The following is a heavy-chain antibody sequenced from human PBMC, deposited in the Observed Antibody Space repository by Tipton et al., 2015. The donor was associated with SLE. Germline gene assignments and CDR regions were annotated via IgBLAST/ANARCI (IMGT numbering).Heavy chain of an antibody. D-gene: IGHD2-8*02. Sequence: SLRLSCAASGFTFSSYDMHWVRQATGKGLEWVSAIGTAGDTYYPGSVKGRFTISRENAKNSLYLQMNSLRAEDTAVYYCAGELYWWCMDYWGQGTLVTVSS. J-gene: IGHJ4*02. CDR1: GFTFSSYD. CDR2: IGTAGDT. V-gene: IGHV3-13*01. CDR3: AGELYWWCMDY.